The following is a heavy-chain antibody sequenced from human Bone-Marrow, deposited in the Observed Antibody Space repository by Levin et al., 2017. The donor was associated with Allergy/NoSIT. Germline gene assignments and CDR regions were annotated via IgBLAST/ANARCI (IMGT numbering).Heavy chain of an antibody. D-gene: IGHD4-17*01. J-gene: IGHJ4*02. CDR2: IDPSGGA. Sequence: SQTLSLTCSVSGDSMTTSNWWSWVRQPPGKGLEWIAEIDPSGGANYNPSLQSRVTISVDKSKNQFYLKLTSVSAADTAVYYCARVGAPPVYGDHVLAYWGRGTLVTVSS. V-gene: IGHV4-4*02. CDR1: GDSMTTSNW. CDR3: ARVGAPPVYGDHVLAY.